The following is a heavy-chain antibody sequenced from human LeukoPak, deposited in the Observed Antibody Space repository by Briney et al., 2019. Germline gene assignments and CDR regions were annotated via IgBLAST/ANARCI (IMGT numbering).Heavy chain of an antibody. CDR1: GFTFSSYA. Sequence: GGSLRLSCAASGFTFSSYAMHWVRQAPGKGLEWVAVISYDGSNKYYADSVKGRFTISRDNSKNTLYLQMNSLRAEDTAVYYCARDLASSCYYYNLFDYWGQGTLVTVSS. CDR2: ISYDGSNK. CDR3: ARDLASSCYYYNLFDY. J-gene: IGHJ4*02. D-gene: IGHD3-22*01. V-gene: IGHV3-30-3*01.